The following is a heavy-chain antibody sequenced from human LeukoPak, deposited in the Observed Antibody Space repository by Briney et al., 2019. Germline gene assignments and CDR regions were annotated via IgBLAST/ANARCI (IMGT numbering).Heavy chain of an antibody. CDR2: ISSSGDTI. Sequence: LSLTCAVYGGSFSGYYWSWIRQPPGKGLEWVSYISSSGDTIYYADSVKGRFTISRDNAKNSMYLQMNSLRAEDTAIYYCAREMQQEVLMDYWGQGTLVTVSS. D-gene: IGHD6-13*01. CDR3: AREMQQEVLMDY. J-gene: IGHJ4*02. V-gene: IGHV3-11*04. CDR1: GGSFSGYY.